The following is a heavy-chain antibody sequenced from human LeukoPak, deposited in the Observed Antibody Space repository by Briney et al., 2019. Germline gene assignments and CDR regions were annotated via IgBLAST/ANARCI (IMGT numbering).Heavy chain of an antibody. Sequence: GGSLRLSCAASGFTFSSYWMSWVHQAPGKGLEWVANIKQEGSEKYYVDSVKGRFTISRDNAKNSLYLQMSSLRAEDTAVYYCARVRYNSGYIFDYWGQGTLVTVSS. V-gene: IGHV3-7*01. D-gene: IGHD5-18*01. J-gene: IGHJ4*02. CDR1: GFTFSSYW. CDR2: IKQEGSEK. CDR3: ARVRYNSGYIFDY.